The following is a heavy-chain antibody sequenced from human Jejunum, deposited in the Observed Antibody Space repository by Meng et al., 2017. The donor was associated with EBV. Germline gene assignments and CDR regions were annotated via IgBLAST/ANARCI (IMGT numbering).Heavy chain of an antibody. V-gene: IGHV3-21*06. Sequence: EVQLVESGGXLVEPGGSLXRSCSASGFTFSTYTMNWVRQAPGKGLEWVSSISSSSSYIYYADSVKGRFTISRDNAKNSLFLQMNSLRAEDTAVYYCARDRETYSSSQADYWGQGTLVTVSS. CDR1: GFTFSTYT. J-gene: IGHJ4*02. D-gene: IGHD6-6*01. CDR2: ISSSSSYI. CDR3: ARDRETYSSSQADY.